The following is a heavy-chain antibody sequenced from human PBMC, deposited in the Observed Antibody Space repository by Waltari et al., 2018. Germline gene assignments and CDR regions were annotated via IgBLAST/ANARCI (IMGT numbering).Heavy chain of an antibody. CDR3: ARRGDWLPLDAFDI. J-gene: IGHJ3*02. D-gene: IGHD2-15*01. V-gene: IGHV4-39*02. Sequence: QLQLQESGPGLVKSSETLSLTCTVSGGSLRRSAYYWVWLRQPPGKELEWIGSIYPGGDTYYQSSLESRVRLSVDRSSNHFSMRLRSVTAADTAVYYCARRGDWLPLDAFDIWGQGTVVTVSS. CDR1: GGSLRRSAYY. CDR2: IYPGGDT.